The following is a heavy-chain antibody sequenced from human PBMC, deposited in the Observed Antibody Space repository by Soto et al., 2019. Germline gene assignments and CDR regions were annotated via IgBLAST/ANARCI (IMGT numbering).Heavy chain of an antibody. V-gene: IGHV4-59*08. CDR1: GGSISGYY. Sequence: SETLSLTCTVSGGSISGYYWSWIRQSPEKGLEWIGYIYYSGTTNYNPSLKSRLTISVDTSNNQFFLSLTSVTAADTAVYYCARYQQYFQHWGQGTLVTVSS. J-gene: IGHJ1*01. CDR3: ARYQQYFQH. CDR2: IYYSGTT.